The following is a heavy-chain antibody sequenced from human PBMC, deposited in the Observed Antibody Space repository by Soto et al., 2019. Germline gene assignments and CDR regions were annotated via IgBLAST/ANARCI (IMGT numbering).Heavy chain of an antibody. CDR3: AKDRDYYDSSGYQLRGLPQN. D-gene: IGHD3-22*01. V-gene: IGHV3-30*18. CDR2: ISYDGSNK. J-gene: IGHJ4*02. CDR1: GFTFSSYG. Sequence: GGSLRLSCAASGFTFSSYGMHWVRQAPGKGLEWVAVISYDGSNKYYADSVKGRFTISRDNSKNTLYLQMNSLRAEDTAVYYCAKDRDYYDSSGYQLRGLPQNWGQGTLVTVSS.